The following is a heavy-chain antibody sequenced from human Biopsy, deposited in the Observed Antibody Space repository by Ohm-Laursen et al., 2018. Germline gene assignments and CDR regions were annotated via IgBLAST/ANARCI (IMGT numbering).Heavy chain of an antibody. J-gene: IGHJ4*02. CDR3: ARDSSGWWFFDN. D-gene: IGHD6-19*01. Sequence: SDTLSLTCTVSRDSISNYYWTWIRQSPGKGLEWIGYIYYTGSTNYNPSVKSRVTISVDTSKNQFSLKLNSVTAADTAVYFCARDSSGWWFFDNWGQGTLVTVS. CDR2: IYYTGST. V-gene: IGHV4-59*01. CDR1: RDSISNYY.